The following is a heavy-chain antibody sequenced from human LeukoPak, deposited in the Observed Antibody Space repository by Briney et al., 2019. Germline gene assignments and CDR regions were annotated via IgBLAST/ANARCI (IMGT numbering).Heavy chain of an antibody. CDR2: IWYDGSNK. CDR3: ARDASSYFDY. D-gene: IGHD6-6*01. J-gene: IGHJ4*02. CDR1: GFTFSNYG. V-gene: IGHV3-33*01. Sequence: GTSLRLSCAASGFTFSNYGIHWVRQAPGKGLEWVAVIWYDGSNKYYADSVKGRFTISRDNSKNTLYLQMNSLRAEDTAVYYCARDASSYFDYWGQGTLVIVSS.